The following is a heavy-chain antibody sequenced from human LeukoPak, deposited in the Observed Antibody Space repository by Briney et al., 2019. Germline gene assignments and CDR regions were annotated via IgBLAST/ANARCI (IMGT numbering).Heavy chain of an antibody. J-gene: IGHJ6*03. Sequence: PSETLSLTCTVSGGSISSYYWSWIRQPPGKGLEWIGYINYSGSTNYNPSLKSRVTISVDTSKNQFSLKLSSVTAADTAVYYCARGRIAARPYYYYYMDVWGKGTTVTVSS. CDR3: ARGRIAARPYYYYYMDV. CDR2: INYSGST. D-gene: IGHD6-6*01. CDR1: GGSISSYY. V-gene: IGHV4-59*01.